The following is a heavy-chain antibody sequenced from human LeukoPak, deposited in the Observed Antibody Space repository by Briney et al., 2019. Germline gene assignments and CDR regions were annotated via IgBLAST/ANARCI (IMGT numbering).Heavy chain of an antibody. D-gene: IGHD7-27*01. Sequence: GGSLRLSCAASGFPFSSYAMSWVRQAPGEGLQWVSSISGSGSTYYADSVKGRFTISRDNAKNSLYLQMESLRVEDTAVYYCANFQTLGVKPFEHWGQGTLVTVSS. CDR1: GFPFSSYA. J-gene: IGHJ5*02. V-gene: IGHV3-23*01. CDR3: ANFQTLGVKPFEH. CDR2: ISGSGST.